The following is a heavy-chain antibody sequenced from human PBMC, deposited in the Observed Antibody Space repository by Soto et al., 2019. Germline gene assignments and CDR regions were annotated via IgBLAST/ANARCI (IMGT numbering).Heavy chain of an antibody. J-gene: IGHJ5*02. CDR3: ARDGRVFGVVIIGFWFDP. Sequence: PGGSLRLSCAASGFTFSSYAMHWVRQAPGKGLEWVAVISYDGSNKYYADSVKGRFTISRDNSKNTLYLQMNRLRAEDTAVYYCARDGRVFGVVIIGFWFDPWGQGTMVTVSS. V-gene: IGHV3-30-3*01. CDR2: ISYDGSNK. D-gene: IGHD3-3*01. CDR1: GFTFSSYA.